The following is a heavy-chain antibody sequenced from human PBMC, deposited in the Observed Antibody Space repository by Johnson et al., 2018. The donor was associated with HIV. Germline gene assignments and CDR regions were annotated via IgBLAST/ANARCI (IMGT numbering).Heavy chain of an antibody. CDR3: ARGGANSVKLFDI. Sequence: QVQLVESGGGVVQPGRSLRLSCAASGFTFSSYAMHWVRQAPGKGLEWVAIISYDGTNTYYADSVKGRFTISRDNSKNTLYLQMNSLRAEDTAVYYCARGGANSVKLFDIWGQGTMVTVSS. D-gene: IGHD4-23*01. V-gene: IGHV3-30*04. CDR1: GFTFSSYA. J-gene: IGHJ3*02. CDR2: ISYDGTNT.